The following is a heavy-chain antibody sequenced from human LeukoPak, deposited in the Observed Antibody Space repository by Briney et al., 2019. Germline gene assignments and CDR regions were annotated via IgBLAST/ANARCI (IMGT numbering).Heavy chain of an antibody. J-gene: IGHJ4*02. V-gene: IGHV4-4*02. D-gene: IGHD3/OR15-3a*01. CDR2: IYHSGST. CDR1: GGSISSSNW. Sequence: PSGTLSLTCAVSGGSISSSNWWRWVRQPPGKGLEWIGEIYHSGSTNYNPSLKSRVTISVGTSKNQFSLKVSSVTAADTAVYYCASGLAIDYWGQGTLVTVSS. CDR3: ASGLAIDY.